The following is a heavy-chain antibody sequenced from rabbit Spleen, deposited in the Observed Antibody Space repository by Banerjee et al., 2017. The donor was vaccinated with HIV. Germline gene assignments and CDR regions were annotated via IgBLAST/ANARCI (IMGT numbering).Heavy chain of an antibody. V-gene: IGHV1S45*01. Sequence: QEQLEESGGDMVKPGASLTLTCTASGFSFSSSYYICWVRQAPGKGLEWIGCIYPDGSGDTAYASWAKGRFTISKTSSTTVTLQMTSLTAADTATYFCARDLSTTYGYLTLWGPGTLVTVS. D-gene: IGHD6-1*01. CDR1: GFSFSSSYY. J-gene: IGHJ4*01. CDR2: IYPDGSGDT. CDR3: ARDLSTTYGYLTL.